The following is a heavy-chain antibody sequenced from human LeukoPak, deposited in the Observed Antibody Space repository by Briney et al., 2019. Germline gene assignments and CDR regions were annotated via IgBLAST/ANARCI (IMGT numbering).Heavy chain of an antibody. V-gene: IGHV4-34*01. D-gene: IGHD5-18*01. Sequence: SETLSLTCAVSGGSFSGYYWSWVRQPPGKGLEWIGEINHSGSTNYNPSLKSRVTISVDTSKNQFSLKLSSVTAADTAVYYCARGGWIQPWVRPRYYFDYWGQGTLVTVSS. CDR1: GGSFSGYY. CDR2: INHSGST. J-gene: IGHJ4*02. CDR3: ARGGWIQPWVRPRYYFDY.